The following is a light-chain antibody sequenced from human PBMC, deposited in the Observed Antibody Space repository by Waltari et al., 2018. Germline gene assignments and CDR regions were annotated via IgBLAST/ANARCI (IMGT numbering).Light chain of an antibody. CDR1: QSVNRHY. J-gene: IGKJ2*01. CDR3: QQYGSSPPYT. Sequence: EIVLTQSPGTLSLSPGERATPPCRASQSVNRHYLAWYQQKPGQAPRLLIYGASSRATGIPDRFSGSGSGTDFIFTISRLEPEDFAVYYCQQYGSSPPYTFGQGTKLEIK. CDR2: GAS. V-gene: IGKV3-20*01.